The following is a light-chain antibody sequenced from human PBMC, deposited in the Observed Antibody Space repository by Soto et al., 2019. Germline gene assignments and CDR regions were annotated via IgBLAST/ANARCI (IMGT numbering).Light chain of an antibody. V-gene: IGKV3-20*01. CDR3: QQYMSSVS. CDR2: GAS. J-gene: IGKJ1*01. CDR1: QSVDTTF. Sequence: EIVLTQSPGSLSLSPGQRATLSCRASQSVDTTFFAWYQKKPGQAPRLLIQGASQRATGIPARFSGSGSGTDFTRIISRLAPEDFAVYYCQQYMSSVSFGQGTKVEIK.